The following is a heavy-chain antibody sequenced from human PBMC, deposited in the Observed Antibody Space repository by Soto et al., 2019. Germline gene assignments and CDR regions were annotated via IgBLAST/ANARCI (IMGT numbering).Heavy chain of an antibody. CDR3: AKDRRFGELLSGVYYYYCMDV. V-gene: IGHV3-30*18. J-gene: IGHJ6*02. D-gene: IGHD3-10*01. Sequence: QVQLVESGGGVVQPGRSLRLSCAASGFTFSSYGMHWVRQAPGKGLEWVAVISYDGSNKYYADSVKGRFTISRDNSKNTLYLQMNSLRAEDTAVYYCAKDRRFGELLSGVYYYYCMDVWGQGTTVTVSS. CDR2: ISYDGSNK. CDR1: GFTFSSYG.